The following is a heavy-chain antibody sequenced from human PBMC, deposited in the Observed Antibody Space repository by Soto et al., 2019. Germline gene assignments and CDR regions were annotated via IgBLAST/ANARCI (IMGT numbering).Heavy chain of an antibody. CDR3: ASRRVYSGYGDAFDI. CDR2: IYPGDSDT. CDR1: GYSFTSYW. Sequence: GESLKISCRGSGYSFTSYWIGWVRQMPGKGLEWMGIIYPGDSDTRYSPPFQGQVTISADMSISTAYLQWSSLKASDTAMYYCASRRVYSGYGDAFDIWGQGTMVTVSS. V-gene: IGHV5-51*01. D-gene: IGHD5-12*01. J-gene: IGHJ3*02.